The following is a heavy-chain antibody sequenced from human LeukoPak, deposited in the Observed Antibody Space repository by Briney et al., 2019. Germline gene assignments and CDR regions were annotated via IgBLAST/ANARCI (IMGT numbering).Heavy chain of an antibody. J-gene: IGHJ4*02. CDR3: ARLIYCTNGVCYKSPSFDY. CDR1: GYSFTSYW. V-gene: IGHV5-51*01. Sequence: RGESLKISCKGSGYSFTSYWIGWVRQMPGKGLEWMGIIYPVDSDTRYSPSFQGQVTISADKSISTAYLQWSSLKASDTAMYYCARLIYCTNGVCYKSPSFDYWGQGTLVTVSS. CDR2: IYPVDSDT. D-gene: IGHD2-8*01.